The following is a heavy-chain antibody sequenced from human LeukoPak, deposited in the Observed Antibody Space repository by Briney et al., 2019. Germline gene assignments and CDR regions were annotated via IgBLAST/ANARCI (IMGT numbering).Heavy chain of an antibody. V-gene: IGHV3-73*01. CDR1: GFTFSGSA. CDR2: IRSKANSYAT. Sequence: PGGSLRLSCAASGFTFSGSAMHWVRQASGKGLEWVGRIRSKANSYATAYAASVKGMFTISRDDSRNTAYLQMNSLKTEDTAVYYCTTTMIVGGFDYWGQGTLVPVSS. CDR3: TTTMIVGGFDY. D-gene: IGHD3-22*01. J-gene: IGHJ4*02.